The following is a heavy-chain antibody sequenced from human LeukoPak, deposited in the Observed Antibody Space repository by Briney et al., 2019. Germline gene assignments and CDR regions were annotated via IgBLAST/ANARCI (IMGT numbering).Heavy chain of an antibody. CDR2: IIPIFGTA. Sequence: ASVKVSCKASGGTFSSYAISWVRQAPGQGLEWMGGIIPIFGTANYAQKFQGRVTITADKSTSTAYMELSSLRSEDTAVYYCARDTREPSTPSGSYEWTHAFDIWGQGTMVTVSS. J-gene: IGHJ3*02. D-gene: IGHD1-26*01. CDR1: GGTFSSYA. CDR3: ARDTREPSTPSGSYEWTHAFDI. V-gene: IGHV1-69*06.